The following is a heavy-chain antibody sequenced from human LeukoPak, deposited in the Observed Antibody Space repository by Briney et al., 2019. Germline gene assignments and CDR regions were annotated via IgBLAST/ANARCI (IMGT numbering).Heavy chain of an antibody. CDR1: GFTFSSYA. V-gene: IGHV3-23*01. Sequence: KSGGSLRLSCAASGFTFSSYAMSWVRQAPGKGLEWVSAISGSGGSIYYADSVKGRFTISRDNSRDTLYLQMNSLRAEDTAVYYCAKGYYDYVWGSYYFDYWGQGTLVTVSS. CDR2: ISGSGGSI. J-gene: IGHJ4*02. CDR3: AKGYYDYVWGSYYFDY. D-gene: IGHD3-16*01.